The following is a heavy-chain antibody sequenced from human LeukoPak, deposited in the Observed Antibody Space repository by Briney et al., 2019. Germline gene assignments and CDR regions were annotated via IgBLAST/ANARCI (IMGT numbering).Heavy chain of an antibody. Sequence: GGSLTLSCAASGFTFSSYWMHWVRQAPGKGLVWVSRIKSDGSDTTYADSVKGRFTISRDNAKNMLYLQMNSLRAEDTAVYYCVNYGWGRPAWGQGTLVTVSS. D-gene: IGHD3-10*01. CDR2: IKSDGSDT. CDR1: GFTFSSYW. J-gene: IGHJ4*02. CDR3: VNYGWGRPA. V-gene: IGHV3-74*03.